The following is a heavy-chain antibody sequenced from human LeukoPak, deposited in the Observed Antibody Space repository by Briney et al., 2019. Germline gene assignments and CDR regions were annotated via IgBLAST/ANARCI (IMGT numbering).Heavy chain of an antibody. CDR2: ISYDGSNK. Sequence: GRSLRLSCAASGFTFSSYAMHWVRQAPGKGLEWVAVISYDGSNKYYADSVKGRFTISRDNSKNTLYLQMNSLRAEDTAVYYCAKDLFTMIVVVLFDYWGQGTLVTVSS. V-gene: IGHV3-30-3*01. J-gene: IGHJ4*02. D-gene: IGHD3-22*01. CDR3: AKDLFTMIVVVLFDY. CDR1: GFTFSSYA.